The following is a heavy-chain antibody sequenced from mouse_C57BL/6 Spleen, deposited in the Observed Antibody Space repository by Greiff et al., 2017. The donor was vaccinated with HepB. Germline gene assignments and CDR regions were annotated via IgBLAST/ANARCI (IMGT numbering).Heavy chain of an antibody. CDR2: IDPSDSYT. CDR1: GYTFTSYW. J-gene: IGHJ3*01. CDR3: ARSNFNYYGSSYGGFAY. V-gene: IGHV1-69*01. Sequence: VQLQQPGAELVMPGASVKLSCKASGYTFTSYWMHWVKQRPGQGLEWIGEIDPSDSYTNYNQKFKGKSTLTVDKSSSTAYMQLSSLTSEDSAVYYCARSNFNYYGSSYGGFAYWGQGTLVTVSA. D-gene: IGHD1-1*01.